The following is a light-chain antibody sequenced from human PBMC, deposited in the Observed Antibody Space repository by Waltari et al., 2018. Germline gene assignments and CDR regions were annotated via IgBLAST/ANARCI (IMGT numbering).Light chain of an antibody. CDR1: QGISTY. V-gene: IGKV1-17*01. CDR2: TAS. J-gene: IGKJ4*01. CDR3: LQYNSNPPT. Sequence: DTQMTQSPSSLSASAGDRVTITCRASQGISTYLNWYQQKPGKAPKRLIYTASSLESGVPSRFSGSGSGTHFTLTISSLQPEDFATYYCLQYNSNPPTFGGGTKVEIK.